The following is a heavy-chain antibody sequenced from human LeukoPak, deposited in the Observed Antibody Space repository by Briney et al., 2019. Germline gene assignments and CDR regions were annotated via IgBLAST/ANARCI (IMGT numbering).Heavy chain of an antibody. Sequence: GASVKVSCTSSGYTFLIYGFSWVRQAPGQGLEWMGWINAYNGNTNYAQKLQGRVTMTTDTSTGTAYMELRSLRSDDTAVYYCARAGGAWPHFDYWGQGTLVTVSS. CDR2: INAYNGNT. D-gene: IGHD3-10*01. CDR1: GYTFLIYG. J-gene: IGHJ4*02. CDR3: ARAGGAWPHFDY. V-gene: IGHV1-18*01.